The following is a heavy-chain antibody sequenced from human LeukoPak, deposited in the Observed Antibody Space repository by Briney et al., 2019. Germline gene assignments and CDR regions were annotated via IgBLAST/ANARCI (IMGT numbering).Heavy chain of an antibody. D-gene: IGHD6-19*01. CDR1: GFAVNDNY. CDR2: IYSGGDT. Sequence: GGSLRLSCAASGFAVNDNYMGWVRQAPGKGLEWVSLIYSGGDTFYADSVKGRFTISRDNAKNSLYLQMNSLRAEDTAVYYCARVAVAVAVDYWGQGTLVTVSS. CDR3: ARVAVAVAVDY. V-gene: IGHV3-53*01. J-gene: IGHJ4*02.